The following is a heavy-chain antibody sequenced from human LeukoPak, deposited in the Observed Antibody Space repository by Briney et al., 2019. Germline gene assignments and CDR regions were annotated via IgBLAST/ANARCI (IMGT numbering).Heavy chain of an antibody. CDR3: ARGADGYYYYYMDV. CDR1: GYSISSGYY. CDR2: IYHSGST. Sequence: PSETLSLTCTVSGYSISSGYYWGWIRQPPGKGLEWIGSIYHSGSTYYNPSLKSRVTISVDTSKNQFPLKLRSVTAADTAVYYCARGADGYYYYYMDVWGKGTTVTVSS. J-gene: IGHJ6*03. V-gene: IGHV4-38-2*02.